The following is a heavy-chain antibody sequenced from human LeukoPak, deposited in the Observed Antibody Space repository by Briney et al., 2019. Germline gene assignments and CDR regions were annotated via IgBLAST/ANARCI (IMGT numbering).Heavy chain of an antibody. CDR3: ARERIAATGTGWFDP. CDR1: GYPFSCHL. D-gene: IGHD6-13*01. J-gene: IGHJ5*02. V-gene: IGHV3-30-3*01. CDR2: IPDDGSNK. Sequence: GGALRLSCAAPGYPFSCHLGPWVPWAPARGVEWVEVIPDDGSNKYYADSVKGRFTVSRDNSKNTLYLHMNSLRAEDTAVYYCARERIAATGTGWFDPWGQGTLVTVSS.